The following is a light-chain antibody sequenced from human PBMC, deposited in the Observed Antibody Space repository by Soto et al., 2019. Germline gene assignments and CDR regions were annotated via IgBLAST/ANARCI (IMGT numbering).Light chain of an antibody. CDR1: SSDIGTYIY. V-gene: IGLV2-14*01. J-gene: IGLJ2*01. CDR2: EVG. CDR3: SSYTSSNSVV. Sequence: QSALTQPASVSGSPGQSITISCTGTSSDIGTYIYVSWYLQHPGKAPKLLIYEVGNRPAGVSNRFSGSKSGNTASLTISVLQAEDEADYCCSSYTSSNSVVFGGGTQLTVL.